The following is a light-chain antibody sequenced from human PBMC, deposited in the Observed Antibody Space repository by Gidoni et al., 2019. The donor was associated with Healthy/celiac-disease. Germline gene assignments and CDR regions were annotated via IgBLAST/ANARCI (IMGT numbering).Light chain of an antibody. J-gene: IGKJ1*01. V-gene: IGKV1-5*01. CDR2: DAS. CDR3: QQYNSYPWT. Sequence: DIQMTQSPSPLSASVGDRVTITCRASQSISSWLAWYQQKPGKAPKLLIYDASSLESGVPSRFSGSGSGTEFTLTISRLQPDDFATYYCQQYNSYPWTFGQGTKVEIK. CDR1: QSISSW.